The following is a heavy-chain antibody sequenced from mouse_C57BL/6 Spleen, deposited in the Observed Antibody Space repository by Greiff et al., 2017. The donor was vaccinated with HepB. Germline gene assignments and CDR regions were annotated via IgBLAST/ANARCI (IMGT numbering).Heavy chain of an antibody. CDR2: IHPNSGST. J-gene: IGHJ2*01. CDR1: GYTFTSYW. V-gene: IGHV1-64*01. D-gene: IGHD1-1*01. CDR3: AAPITTVVRGGY. Sequence: QVQLQQPGAELVKPGASVKLSCKASGYTFTSYWMHWVKQRPGQGLEWIGMIHPNSGSTNYNEKFKSKATLTVDKSSSTAYMQLSSLTSEDSAVYYCAAPITTVVRGGYWGQGTTLTVSS.